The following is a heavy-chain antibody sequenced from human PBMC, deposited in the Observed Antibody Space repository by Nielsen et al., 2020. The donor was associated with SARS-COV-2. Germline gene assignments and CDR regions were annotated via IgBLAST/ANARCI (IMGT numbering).Heavy chain of an antibody. Sequence: ASVKVSCKASGYTFISFYILWVRQAPGQGLESMGIISPSGGGTTYAQNFQGRVTMTRDTSMSTIYMEPNSLRSEDTAVYYCARWDYATASIDYWGQGTLVTVSS. V-gene: IGHV1-46*01. CDR2: ISPSGGGT. CDR3: ARWDYATASIDY. CDR1: GYTFISFY. D-gene: IGHD4-17*01. J-gene: IGHJ4*02.